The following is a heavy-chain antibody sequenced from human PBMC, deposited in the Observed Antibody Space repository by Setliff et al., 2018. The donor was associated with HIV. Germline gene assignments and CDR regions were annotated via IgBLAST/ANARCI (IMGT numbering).Heavy chain of an antibody. Sequence: ASVKVSCKASGYTFTSYDINWVRQATGQGLEWMGWMNPNSGNTGYAQKFQGRVTMTRNTSISTAYLELSSLRSEDTAVYYCARFLGSSWYVRYFDYWGQGTLVTVSS. D-gene: IGHD6-13*01. CDR2: MNPNSGNT. V-gene: IGHV1-8*01. CDR1: GYTFTSYD. CDR3: ARFLGSSWYVRYFDY. J-gene: IGHJ4*02.